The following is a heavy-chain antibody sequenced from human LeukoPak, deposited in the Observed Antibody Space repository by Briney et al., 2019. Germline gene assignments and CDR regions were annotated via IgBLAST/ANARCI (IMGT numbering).Heavy chain of an antibody. J-gene: IGHJ4*02. D-gene: IGHD2-2*01. CDR1: GFTFSSYA. Sequence: GGSLRLSCAASGFTFSSYAMSWVRQAPGKGLEWVSGISGSGGSTHYADSVKGRFTISRDNSKNTLYLQMNSLRAEDTAVYHCAKGSHIVVVPAAVYFGYWDQGTLVTVSS. CDR3: AKGSHIVVVPAAVYFGY. V-gene: IGHV3-23*01. CDR2: ISGSGGST.